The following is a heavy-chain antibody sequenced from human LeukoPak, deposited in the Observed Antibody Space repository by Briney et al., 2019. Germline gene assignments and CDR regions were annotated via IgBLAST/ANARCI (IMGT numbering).Heavy chain of an antibody. CDR1: GFTFSSYS. CDR3: AREENGDFPYYYYYMDV. J-gene: IGHJ6*03. CDR2: ISSSSSYI. Sequence: PGRSLRLSCAASGFTFSSYSMNWVRQAPGKGLEWVSSISSSSSYIYYADSVKGRFTISRDNAKNSLYLQMNSLRAEDTAVYYCAREENGDFPYYYYYMDVWGKGTTVTVSS. D-gene: IGHD4-17*01. V-gene: IGHV3-21*01.